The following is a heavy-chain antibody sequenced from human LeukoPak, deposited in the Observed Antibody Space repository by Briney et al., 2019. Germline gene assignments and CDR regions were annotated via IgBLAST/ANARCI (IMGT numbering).Heavy chain of an antibody. CDR1: GGSISSGSYY. CDR3: ARVGYCSSTRRDCSYFDY. V-gene: IGHV4-61*02. D-gene: IGHD2-2*01. Sequence: SETLSLTCTVSGGSISSGSYYWSWIRQPAGKGLEWIGRIYTSGSTNYNPSLKSRVTISADTSKNQFSLKLSSVTAADTAVYYCARVGYCSSTRRDCSYFDYWGQGTLVTVSS. J-gene: IGHJ4*02. CDR2: IYTSGST.